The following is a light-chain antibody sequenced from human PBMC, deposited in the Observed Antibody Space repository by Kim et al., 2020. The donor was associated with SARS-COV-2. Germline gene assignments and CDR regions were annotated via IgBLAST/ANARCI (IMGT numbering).Light chain of an antibody. J-gene: IGKJ2*01. Sequence: EIVLTQSPGTLSLSPGERATLSCRASQSVSSSYLAWYQQKPGQAPRLLIYGASSRATGIPDRFSCSGSGTDFTLTISRLEAEDFSVYFCQQYGISPLYTFGQGTKLDI. CDR3: QQYGISPLYT. CDR2: GAS. V-gene: IGKV3-20*01. CDR1: QSVSSSY.